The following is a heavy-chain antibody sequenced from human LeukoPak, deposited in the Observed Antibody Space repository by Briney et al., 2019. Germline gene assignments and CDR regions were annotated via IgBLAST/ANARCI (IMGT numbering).Heavy chain of an antibody. D-gene: IGHD1-1*01. CDR2: INHSGST. Sequence: SETLSLTCTVSDYSISSGYGYYWGWIRQPPGKGLEWIGEINHSGSTNYNPSLKSRVTISVDTSKNQFSLKLSSVTAADTAVYYCATKTNLGGAFDIWGQGTMVTVSS. V-gene: IGHV4-38-2*02. CDR1: DYSISSGYGYY. J-gene: IGHJ3*02. CDR3: ATKTNLGGAFDI.